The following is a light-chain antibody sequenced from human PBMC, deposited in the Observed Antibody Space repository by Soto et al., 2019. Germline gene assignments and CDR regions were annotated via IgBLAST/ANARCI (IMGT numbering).Light chain of an antibody. J-gene: IGKJ5*01. V-gene: IGKV3-11*01. CDR1: QSVGSF. Sequence: EIVLTQSPATLSLSPGERATLSCRASQSVGSFLAWYQQKPGQAPRLLIYDTSIRATGIPARFSGSGSGKDFTLTLSRLDPEDFAVYYRQQRYSWPPSFPFGQGTRLEIK. CDR3: QQRYSWPPSFP. CDR2: DTS.